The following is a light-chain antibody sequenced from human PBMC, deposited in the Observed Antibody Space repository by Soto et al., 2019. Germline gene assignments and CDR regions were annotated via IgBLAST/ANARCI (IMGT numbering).Light chain of an antibody. J-gene: IGKJ4*01. CDR3: QQRWNWPLT. CDR2: DAS. Sequence: EIVLTQSPATLSLSPGERATLSCRASQSVSDQLAWFQQRPGQAPRLLIYDASNRATGIPARFSGSGSGTDFTLTISSLEPEDFAIYHCQQRWNWPLTFGGGTKVDIK. V-gene: IGKV3-11*01. CDR1: QSVSDQ.